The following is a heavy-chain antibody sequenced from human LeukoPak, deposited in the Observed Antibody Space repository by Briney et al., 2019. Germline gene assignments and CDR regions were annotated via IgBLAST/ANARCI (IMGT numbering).Heavy chain of an antibody. V-gene: IGHV3-30*18. J-gene: IGHJ4*02. CDR3: AKDRGPSSNDYGDYFDY. D-gene: IGHD4-17*01. CDR1: GFTFSSYG. CDR2: ISYDGSNK. Sequence: PGRSLRLSCAASGFTFSSYGMHWVRQAPGKGLEWVAVISYDGSNKYYADSVKGRFTISRDNSKNTLYLQMNSLRAEGTAVYYCAKDRGPSSNDYGDYFDYWGQGTLVTVSS.